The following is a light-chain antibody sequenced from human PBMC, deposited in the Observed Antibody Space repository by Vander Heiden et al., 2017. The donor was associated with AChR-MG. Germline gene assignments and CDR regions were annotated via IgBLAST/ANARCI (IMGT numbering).Light chain of an antibody. V-gene: IGLV2-23*02. Sequence: QSAMTQPASVSGCPGQSITISCTGISSDVGRYNLVSWCQHNPGKAPKRIIYEVDKRPSGVSSRFSGSKSGNTASLTIPRLQAEDGTEYYCCTFADDNIWMFGGGTKLTVL. CDR2: EVD. J-gene: IGLJ3*02. CDR3: CTFADDNIWM. CDR1: SSDVGRYNL.